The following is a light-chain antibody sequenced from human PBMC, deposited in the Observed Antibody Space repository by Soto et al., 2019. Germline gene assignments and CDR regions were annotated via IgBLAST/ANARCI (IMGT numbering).Light chain of an antibody. J-gene: IGKJ5*01. V-gene: IGKV1-39*01. CDR2: AAS. CDR3: QQYNSYSIT. Sequence: DIQMTQSPSPLSESVGDTVTITCRASQSISHYLSWYQQKPGKAPQLLIYAASNLQTGVPSRFSGSGFGTDFTLTISSLQPDDFATYYCQQYNSYSITFGQGTRLEI. CDR1: QSISHY.